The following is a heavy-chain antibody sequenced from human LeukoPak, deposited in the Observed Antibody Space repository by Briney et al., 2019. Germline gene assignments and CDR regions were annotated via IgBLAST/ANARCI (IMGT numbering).Heavy chain of an antibody. CDR3: ARDRFSGSYPLDY. J-gene: IGHJ4*02. D-gene: IGHD1-26*01. CDR1: GFTFDDYG. Sequence: PGGSLRLSCAASGFTFDDYGLSWVRQVPGKGLEWVSGLNWNGASTGYADSVKGRFTISRDNAKNSLYLQMNSLRAEDTAVYYCARDRFSGSYPLDYWGQGTLVTVSS. CDR2: LNWNGAST. V-gene: IGHV3-20*04.